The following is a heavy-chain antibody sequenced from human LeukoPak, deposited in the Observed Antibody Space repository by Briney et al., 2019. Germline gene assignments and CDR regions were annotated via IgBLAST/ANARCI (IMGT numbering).Heavy chain of an antibody. V-gene: IGHV1-69*04. Sequence: SVKVSCKASGGTFSNYAISWVRRAPGQGLEWMGRIIPILGIANYAQKFQGRVTITADKSTSTAYMELSSLRSEDTAVYYCARENEATMPFDYWGQGTLVTVSS. CDR2: IIPILGIA. D-gene: IGHD5-12*01. J-gene: IGHJ4*02. CDR3: ARENEATMPFDY. CDR1: GGTFSNYA.